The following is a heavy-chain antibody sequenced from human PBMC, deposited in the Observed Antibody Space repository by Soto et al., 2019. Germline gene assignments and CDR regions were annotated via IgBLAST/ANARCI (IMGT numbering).Heavy chain of an antibody. J-gene: IGHJ4*02. CDR1: GVTFISYT. V-gene: IGHV3-23*01. Sequence: AGGSLRLSCAASGVTFISYTMSWVRQATGKGLEWVSAISGSGGSTYYADSVKGRFTISRDNSKNTLYLQMNSLRAEDTAVYYCAKDLSPSYYGSGSSPIDYWGQGTLVTVSS. CDR3: AKDLSPSYYGSGSSPIDY. D-gene: IGHD3-10*01. CDR2: ISGSGGST.